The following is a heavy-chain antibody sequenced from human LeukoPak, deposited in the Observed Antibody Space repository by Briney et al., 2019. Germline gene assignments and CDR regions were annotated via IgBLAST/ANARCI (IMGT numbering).Heavy chain of an antibody. CDR2: MNPYSGNT. V-gene: IGHV1-8*03. J-gene: IGHJ5*02. CDR3: ARTQQLVLRSPLDP. D-gene: IGHD6-13*01. Sequence: GASVKVSCKASGYTFTSYGISWVRQATGQGLEWMGWMNPYSGNTGYAQNFQGRITITRNTSISTAYMELSSLRSEDTAVYYCARTQQLVLRSPLDPWGQGTLVTVSS. CDR1: GYTFTSYG.